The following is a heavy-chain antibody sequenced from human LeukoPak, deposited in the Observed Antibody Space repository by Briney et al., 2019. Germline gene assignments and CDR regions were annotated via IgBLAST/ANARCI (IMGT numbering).Heavy chain of an antibody. CDR2: IRYDGNNK. J-gene: IGHJ4*02. CDR1: GFTFSIYC. CDR3: AKRVAGIPLDY. D-gene: IGHD6-19*01. V-gene: IGHV3-30*02. Sequence: PGGSLSLSYAASGFTFSIYCMHSARHPRGEWRVCVAFIRYDGNNKYFAGSVKSRFTISRDNSKNTLDLQMNSLRAEDTAVYYCAKRVAGIPLDYWGQGTLVTVSS.